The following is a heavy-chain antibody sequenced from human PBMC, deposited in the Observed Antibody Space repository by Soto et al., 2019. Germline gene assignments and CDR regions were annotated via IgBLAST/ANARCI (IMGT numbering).Heavy chain of an antibody. Sequence: SLRLSCSVSGFTLDDYTMRWVRQAPGKGLDWVSGVGGKGGDIVYADSVKGRFTVSRDNTRKSLYLEVNSLTTEDTAIYFCAKGRAVVVQVSTCYFHCCGLAGWGQGTKVTVSS. CDR2: VGGKGGDI. CDR1: GFTLDDYT. V-gene: IGHV3-9*01. J-gene: IGHJ6*01. D-gene: IGHD2-15*01. CDR3: AKGRAVVVQVSTCYFHCCGLAG.